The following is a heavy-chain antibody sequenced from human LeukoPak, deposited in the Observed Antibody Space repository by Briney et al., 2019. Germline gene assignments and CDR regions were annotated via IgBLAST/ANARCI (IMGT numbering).Heavy chain of an antibody. D-gene: IGHD5-12*01. Sequence: PPETLSLTSDVAVGSMNRDHFYCAWIRQPPGKGLDWFGYIYGGGVTNYSASLKSRLTLSLDTSKNQVSVKLRSVTAADTAVYFCARSPDLYSGHDYAFDFWGQGTLVTVSS. V-gene: IGHV4-61*01. CDR2: IYGGGVT. CDR3: ARSPDLYSGHDYAFDF. J-gene: IGHJ4*02. CDR1: VGSMNRDHFY.